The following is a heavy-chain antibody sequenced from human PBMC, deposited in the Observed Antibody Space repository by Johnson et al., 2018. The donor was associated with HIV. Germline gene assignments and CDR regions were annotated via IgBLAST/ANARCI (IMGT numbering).Heavy chain of an antibody. CDR1: GFTVSSNY. Sequence: EVQLVESGGALVQPGGSLRLSCAASGFTVSSNYMSWVRQAPGKGLEWVSVIYGGDTTYYADSVKGRFTISRDNSKNTLYLQMSSLRAEDTAVYYCASFPARSDAFDIWGQGTMVTVSS. CDR3: ASFPARSDAFDI. V-gene: IGHV3-66*01. J-gene: IGHJ3*02. CDR2: IYGGDTT.